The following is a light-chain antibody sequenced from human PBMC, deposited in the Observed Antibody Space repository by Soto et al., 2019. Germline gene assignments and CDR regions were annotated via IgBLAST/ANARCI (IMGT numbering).Light chain of an antibody. Sequence: QSVLTQPPSASGTPGQRVTISCSGSSSNIGSNSVNWYQQLPGTAPKVLIYSNNQRPSGVPDRFYGSKSGTSASLAISGLHSEDEADYYCVTWDDSLNGGVFGGGTKLTVL. CDR1: SSNIGSNS. V-gene: IGLV1-44*01. CDR3: VTWDDSLNGGV. J-gene: IGLJ3*02. CDR2: SNN.